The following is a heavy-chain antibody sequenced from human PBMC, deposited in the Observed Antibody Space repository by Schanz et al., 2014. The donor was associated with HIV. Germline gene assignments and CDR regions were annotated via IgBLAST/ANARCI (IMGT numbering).Heavy chain of an antibody. V-gene: IGHV3-33*06. Sequence: QVHLVQSGGGVVQPWGSLRLSCAASGFAFHVYGMHWVRQAPGKGLEWVSVIVHEGSQSVYADSVKGRFTISRDYSKNTLYLQMNSLRAEDTAVYFCAKEKGGSWYFFDSWGQGTLVTVSS. J-gene: IGHJ4*02. CDR2: IVHEGSQS. CDR3: AKEKGGSWYFFDS. CDR1: GFAFHVYG. D-gene: IGHD6-19*01.